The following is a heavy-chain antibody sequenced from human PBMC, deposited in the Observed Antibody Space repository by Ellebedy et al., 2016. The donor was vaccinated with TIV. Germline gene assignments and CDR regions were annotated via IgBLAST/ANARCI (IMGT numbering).Heavy chain of an antibody. CDR2: ANQSGRT. CDR3: AEGRSGWYYFDY. D-gene: IGHD6-19*01. J-gene: IGHJ4*02. CDR1: GGSFSGYY. Sequence: SETLSLTCAVYGGSFSGYYWSWVRQPPGKGLEWIGEANQSGRTNYHPSLKSRVTISVDTSKNQFSLRLSSVTAADTAVYYCAEGRSGWYYFDYWGQGTLVTVSS. V-gene: IGHV4-34*01.